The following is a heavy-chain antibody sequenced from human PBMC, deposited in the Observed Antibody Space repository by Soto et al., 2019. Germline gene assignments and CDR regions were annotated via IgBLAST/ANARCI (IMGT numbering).Heavy chain of an antibody. D-gene: IGHD2-8*01. V-gene: IGHV1-18*01. CDR3: AREYCRNGACYGPDY. J-gene: IGHJ4*02. Sequence: EASVKVSCKASGYTFTSSGMSWGVSWVRQAPGQGLEWMGWISTYNGARKYAQSLQDRVTMTTDTSTNTAHMELRSLSSDDSAIYYCAREYCRNGACYGPDYWAQGTLVTVSS. CDR2: ISTYNGAR. CDR1: GYTFTSSG.